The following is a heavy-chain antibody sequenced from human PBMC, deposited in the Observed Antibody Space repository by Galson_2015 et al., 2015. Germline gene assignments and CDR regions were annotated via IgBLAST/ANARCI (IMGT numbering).Heavy chain of an antibody. CDR3: ASSYGNIMPETRYYVMDG. D-gene: IGHD2/OR15-2a*01. CDR1: GFTITNSA. Sequence: SVKVSCKASGFTITNSAVQWVRQARGKRLEWIGWIVVGSGNTKYAQKFQERVTITRDKSTSTAYMVLSSLRSEDTAMYYCASSYGNIMPETRYYVMDGLGQGTTVTASS. CDR2: IVVGSGNT. V-gene: IGHV1-58*01. J-gene: IGHJ6*02.